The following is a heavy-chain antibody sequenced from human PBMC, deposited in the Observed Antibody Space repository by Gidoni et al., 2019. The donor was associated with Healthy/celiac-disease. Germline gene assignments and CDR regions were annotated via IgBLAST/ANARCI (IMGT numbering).Heavy chain of an antibody. Sequence: EVQLLESGGGLVQPGGSLRLSCAASGFTFSSDAMSWVRQAPGKGLEWVSAIRGSGGSTYYADSVKGRFTISRDNSKNTLYLQMNSLRAEDTAVYYCAKLGDTAMDAFDIWGQGTMVTVSS. CDR2: IRGSGGST. J-gene: IGHJ3*02. CDR3: AKLGDTAMDAFDI. CDR1: GFTFSSDA. D-gene: IGHD5-18*01. V-gene: IGHV3-23*01.